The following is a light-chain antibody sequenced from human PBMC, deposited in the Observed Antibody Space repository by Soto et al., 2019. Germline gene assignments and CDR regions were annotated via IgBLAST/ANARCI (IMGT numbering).Light chain of an antibody. CDR1: SSNLGAGYD. V-gene: IGLV1-40*01. J-gene: IGLJ3*02. CDR3: QSYDSGLSGHWV. Sequence: QYVLTQPPSMSGAPGQRVTMSCTGSSSNLGAGYDVHWYQRLPGAAPKLLIYDNTHRPSGVPNRFSGSKSGTSASLAITGLQAEDEADYYCQSYDSGLSGHWVCGGGTKLTVL. CDR2: DNT.